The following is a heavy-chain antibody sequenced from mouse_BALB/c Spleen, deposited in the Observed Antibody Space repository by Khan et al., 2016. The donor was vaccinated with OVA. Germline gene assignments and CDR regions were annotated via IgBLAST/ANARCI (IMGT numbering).Heavy chain of an antibody. Sequence: EVQLQESGPGLVKPSQSLSLTCTVTGYSITSDYAWNWIRQFPGNKLEWMGYISYSGSTSYNPSLKSRISITRDTSTNQSFLQLNSVTTEDTATYYCARGRGNMDYWGQGTSVTVSS. J-gene: IGHJ4*01. CDR2: ISYSGST. D-gene: IGHD2-1*01. CDR1: GYSITSDYA. CDR3: ARGRGNMDY. V-gene: IGHV3-2*02.